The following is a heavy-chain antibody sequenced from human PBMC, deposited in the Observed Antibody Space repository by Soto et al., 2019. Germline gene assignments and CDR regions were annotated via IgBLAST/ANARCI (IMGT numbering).Heavy chain of an antibody. D-gene: IGHD1-7*01. CDR1: GYSFSTHA. Sequence: GASVKVSCKASGYSFSTHAMHWVRQAPGQGLEWVGWINSVNDQTIYSEKFQGRVTITSDTSATTAYMELSSLISEDTAVYYCARNILGGTTDYWGQGTLVTVSS. V-gene: IGHV1-3*01. J-gene: IGHJ4*02. CDR3: ARNILGGTTDY. CDR2: INSVNDQT.